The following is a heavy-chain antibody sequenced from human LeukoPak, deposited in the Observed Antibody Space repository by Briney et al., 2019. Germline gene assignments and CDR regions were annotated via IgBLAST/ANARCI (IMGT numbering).Heavy chain of an antibody. D-gene: IGHD1-26*01. V-gene: IGHV3-9*01. CDR1: GFTFDDYA. CDR2: ISWNSGSI. J-gene: IGHJ3*02. Sequence: GRSLRLSCAASGFTFDDYAMHWFRQAPGKGLEWVSGISWNSGSIGYADSVKGRFTIPRDNAKNSLYLQMNSLRAEDTALYYCAKGLGAMYGWELPAPHDAFDIWGQGTMVTVSS. CDR3: AKGLGAMYGWELPAPHDAFDI.